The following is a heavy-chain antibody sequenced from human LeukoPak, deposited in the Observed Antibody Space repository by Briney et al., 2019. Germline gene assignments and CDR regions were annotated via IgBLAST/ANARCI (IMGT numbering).Heavy chain of an antibody. V-gene: IGHV4-31*03. CDR2: IYYSGST. CDR3: ARGVRF. J-gene: IGHJ4*02. CDR1: GDSISSGGSF. Sequence: SETLSLTCTVSGDSISSGGSFWSWIRQHPGKGLEWIGYIYYSGSTNYNPSLKSRVTISVDTSKNQVSLKLSSVTAADTAVYYCARGVRFWGQGTLVTVSS. D-gene: IGHD3-16*01.